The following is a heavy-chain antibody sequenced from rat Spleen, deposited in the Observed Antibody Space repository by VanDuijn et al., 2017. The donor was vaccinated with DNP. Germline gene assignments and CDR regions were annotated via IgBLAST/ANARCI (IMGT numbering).Heavy chain of an antibody. CDR2: IIYDGSRT. J-gene: IGHJ2*01. V-gene: IGHV5S10*01. Sequence: EVQLVESGGGLVQPGRSLKLSCAASGFTFSDYNMAWVRQAPKKGLEWVATIIYDGSRTYYRDSVKGRFTISRDNAKSTLYLQMDSLRSEDTATYYCARQGAHNGAYFDYWGQGVMVTVSS. CDR1: GFTFSDYN. D-gene: IGHD1-5*01. CDR3: ARQGAHNGAYFDY.